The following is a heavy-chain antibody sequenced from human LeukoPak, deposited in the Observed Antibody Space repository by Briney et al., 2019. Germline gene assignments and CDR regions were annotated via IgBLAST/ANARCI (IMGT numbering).Heavy chain of an antibody. J-gene: IGHJ4*02. CDR1: GGSFSGCY. CDR3: ARVYSTSGDY. Sequence: KPSETLSLTCAVYGGSFSGCYWSWIRQPPGKGLEWIGEINHSGSTNYNPSLKSRVTISVDTSKNQFSLKLSSVTAADTAVYYCARVYSTSGDYWGQGTLVTVSS. D-gene: IGHD6-6*01. CDR2: INHSGST. V-gene: IGHV4-34*01.